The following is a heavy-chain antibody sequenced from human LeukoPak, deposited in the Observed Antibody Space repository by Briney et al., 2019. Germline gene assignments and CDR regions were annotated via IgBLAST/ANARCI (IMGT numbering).Heavy chain of an antibody. D-gene: IGHD3-9*01. CDR2: MNPNSGNT. CDR1: GYTFTSYD. CDR3: ARGAAYYDILTGRRDFDY. J-gene: IGHJ4*02. V-gene: IGHV1-8*01. Sequence: GASVKVSCKASGYTFTSYDINCVRQATGQGLEWMGWMNPNSGNTGYAQKFQGRVTMTRNTSISTAYMELSSLRSEDTAVYYCARGAAYYDILTGRRDFDYWGQGTLVTVSS.